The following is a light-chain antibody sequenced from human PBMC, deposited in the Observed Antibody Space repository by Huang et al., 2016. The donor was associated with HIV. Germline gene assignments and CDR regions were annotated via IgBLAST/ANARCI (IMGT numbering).Light chain of an antibody. V-gene: IGKV3-15*01. CDR2: GGS. CDR3: QQYNNWPPWT. Sequence: PMLLIYGGSTRASCVSARFSGSGSGTEFNLTISSLESEDFAVFYCQQYNNWPPWTFGQGTKVEIK. J-gene: IGKJ1*01.